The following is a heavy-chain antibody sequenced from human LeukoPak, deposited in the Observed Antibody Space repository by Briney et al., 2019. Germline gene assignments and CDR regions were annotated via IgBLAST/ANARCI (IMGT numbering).Heavy chain of an antibody. CDR1: GFTFSSYW. D-gene: IGHD2-15*01. CDR2: INSDGSST. CDR3: ARTPLYYYYYMDV. Sequence: GGSLRLSCAASGFTFSSYWMHWVRHAPGKGLVWVSRINSDGSSTSYADSVKGRFTISRDNAKNTLYLQMNSLRAEDTAVYYCARTPLYYYYYMDVWGKGTTVTVSS. V-gene: IGHV3-74*01. J-gene: IGHJ6*03.